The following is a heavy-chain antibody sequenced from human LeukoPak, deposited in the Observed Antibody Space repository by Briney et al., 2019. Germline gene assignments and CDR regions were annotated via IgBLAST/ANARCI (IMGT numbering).Heavy chain of an antibody. Sequence: PSETLSLTCTVSGGSISSYYWSWIRQPPGKGLEWIGYIYYSGSTNYNPSLKSRVTISVDTSKNQFSLKLSSVIAADTAVYYCARVGGDGSNFLEAIDIWGQGTMVTVSS. J-gene: IGHJ3*02. V-gene: IGHV4-59*01. D-gene: IGHD5-24*01. CDR1: GGSISSYY. CDR2: IYYSGST. CDR3: ARVGGDGSNFLEAIDI.